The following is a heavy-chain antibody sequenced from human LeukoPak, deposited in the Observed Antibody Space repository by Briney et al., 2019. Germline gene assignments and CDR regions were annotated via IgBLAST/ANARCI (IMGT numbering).Heavy chain of an antibody. J-gene: IGHJ4*02. CDR2: ISSSSSYI. D-gene: IGHD3-10*01. Sequence: PGGSLRLSCAASGFTFSSYSRNWVRQAPGKGLEWVSSISSSSSYIYYADSVKGRFTISRDNAKNSLHLQMNSLRAEDTAVYYCARVRGSGSYYYWGQGTLVTVSS. CDR1: GFTFSSYS. V-gene: IGHV3-21*01. CDR3: ARVRGSGSYYY.